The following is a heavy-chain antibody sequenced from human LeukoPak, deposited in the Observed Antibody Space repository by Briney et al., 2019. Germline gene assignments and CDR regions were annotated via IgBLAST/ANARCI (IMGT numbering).Heavy chain of an antibody. CDR3: ARENCGYDCHGMDV. Sequence: GGSLRLSCEASAFTLSAFTVHWVRQAPGKGLEWVALISSDVYVYHYADSVRGRFTISRDSSKNTVSLQMNSLRPEDTAVYYCARENCGYDCHGMDVWGQGTTVTVSS. V-gene: IGHV3-30-3*01. J-gene: IGHJ6*02. CDR2: ISSDVYVY. CDR1: AFTLSAFT. D-gene: IGHD2-21*02.